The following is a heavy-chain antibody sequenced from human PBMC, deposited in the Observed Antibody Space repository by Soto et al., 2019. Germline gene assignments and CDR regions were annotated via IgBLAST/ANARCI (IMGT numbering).Heavy chain of an antibody. D-gene: IGHD5-12*01. Sequence: SLLISCAPSVFNFDDYAMHWVRQAPGKGLEWVSGISWNSGSIGYADSVKGRFTISRDNAKNSLYLQMKSLRAEDTALYYCAKDMRWLQSYYHYGMDVWGQGTTVTDSS. CDR3: AKDMRWLQSYYHYGMDV. J-gene: IGHJ6*01. V-gene: IGHV3-9*01. CDR1: VFNFDDYA. CDR2: ISWNSGSI.